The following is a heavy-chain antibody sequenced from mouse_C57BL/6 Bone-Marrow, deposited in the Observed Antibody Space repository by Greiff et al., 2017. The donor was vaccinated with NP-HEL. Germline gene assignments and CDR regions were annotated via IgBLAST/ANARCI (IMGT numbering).Heavy chain of an antibody. CDR1: GYTFTSYW. CDR3: ARTLLLRY. CDR2: IDPSDSYT. V-gene: IGHV1-59*01. J-gene: IGHJ4*01. D-gene: IGHD1-1*01. Sequence: QVQLQQPGAELVRPGTSVKLSCKASGYTFTSYWMHWVKQSPGQGLEWIGVIDPSDSYTNYNQKFKGKATLTVDTSSSTAYMQLSSLTSEDSAVYYCARTLLLRYWGQGTSVTVSS.